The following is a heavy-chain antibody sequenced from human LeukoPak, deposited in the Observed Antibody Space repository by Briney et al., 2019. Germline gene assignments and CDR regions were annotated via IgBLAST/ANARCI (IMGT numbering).Heavy chain of an antibody. D-gene: IGHD1-26*01. V-gene: IGHV3-7*01. CDR2: IGEDGSEK. J-gene: IGHJ3*02. CDR3: AKGSSPRPISGDAFDI. CDR1: GFTFSSYW. Sequence: GGSLRLSCAASGFTFSSYWMTWVRQTPGKGLEWVANIGEDGSEKYYVDSVKGRFTISRDNAKNSLYLQVNSLRAEDTAVYYCAKGSSPRPISGDAFDIWGQGTLVTVSS.